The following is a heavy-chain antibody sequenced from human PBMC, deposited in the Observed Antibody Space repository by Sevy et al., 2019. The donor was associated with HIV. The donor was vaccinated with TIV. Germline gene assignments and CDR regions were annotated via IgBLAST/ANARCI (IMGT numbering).Heavy chain of an antibody. V-gene: IGHV3-30*02. CDR3: AKNTAAAGAGGFDY. Sequence: GGSLRLSCAASGFTFSHYGMHWVRQAPGKGLEWVSFINFDGRDISYSDSVKGRFTISRDNSRNTIYLQMTSLRSEDTALYFCAKNTAAAGAGGFDYWGQGTLVTVSS. CDR2: INFDGRDI. J-gene: IGHJ4*02. D-gene: IGHD6-13*01. CDR1: GFTFSHYG.